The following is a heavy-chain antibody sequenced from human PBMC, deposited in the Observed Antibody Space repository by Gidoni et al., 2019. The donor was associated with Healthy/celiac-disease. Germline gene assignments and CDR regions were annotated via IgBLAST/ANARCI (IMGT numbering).Heavy chain of an antibody. CDR2: ISYDGSNK. J-gene: IGHJ6*02. V-gene: IGHV3-30-3*01. CDR1: GFTFSSYA. CDR3: AREGHVLRFLEWPPPYYYYGMDV. D-gene: IGHD3-3*01. Sequence: QVQLVESGGGVVQPGRSLRLSCAASGFTFSSYAMHLVRQAPGKGLEWVAVISYDGSNKYYADSVKGRFTISRDNSKNTLYLQMNSLRAEDTAVYYCAREGHVLRFLEWPPPYYYYGMDVWGQGTTVTVSS.